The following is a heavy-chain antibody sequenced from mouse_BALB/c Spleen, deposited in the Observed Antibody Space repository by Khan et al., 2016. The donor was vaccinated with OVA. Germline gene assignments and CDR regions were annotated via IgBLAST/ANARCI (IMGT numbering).Heavy chain of an antibody. V-gene: IGHV2-6-1*01. J-gene: IGHJ4*01. CDR2: MWGDGTT. CDR1: GFSLTDYG. D-gene: IGHD2-10*01. CDR3: ARQPYYHYYVMDY. Sequence: QVQLKESGPGLVAPSQSLSITCTISGFSLTDYGIHWVRQPPGKGLEWLVLMWGDGTTSYNSALKSRLTISKDNSKSQVFLKMNSLQTDDTAMYFCARQPYYHYYVMDYWGQGTSVTVSS.